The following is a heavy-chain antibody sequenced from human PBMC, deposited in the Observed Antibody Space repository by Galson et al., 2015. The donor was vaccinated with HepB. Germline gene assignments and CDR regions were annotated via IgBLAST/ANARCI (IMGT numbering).Heavy chain of an antibody. CDR2: TWYRSKWYN. D-gene: IGHD3-10*01. V-gene: IGHV6-1*01. Sequence: CAISGDSVSSKSAAWNWIRQSPSRGLEWLGRTWYRSKWYNGYAVSVKSRITINPGTSKNQFSLHLNSVTPEDTAVYYCARSTGDLDYWGQGTLVTVSS. CDR1: GDSVSSKSAA. CDR3: ARSTGDLDY. J-gene: IGHJ4*02.